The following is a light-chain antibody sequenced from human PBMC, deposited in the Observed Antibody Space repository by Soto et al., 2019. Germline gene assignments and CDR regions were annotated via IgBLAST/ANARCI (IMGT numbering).Light chain of an antibody. Sequence: ERVMTQSPATLSVSPGERATLFSRASQSVGTNLAWYQQKPGQAPRLLIYGASTRATGIPARFSGSWSGTEFTLTISSLQSEDFAVYYCQQYNKWPQFTFGPRTKVDI. CDR3: QQYNKWPQFT. V-gene: IGKV3D-15*01. CDR1: QSVGTN. J-gene: IGKJ3*01. CDR2: GAS.